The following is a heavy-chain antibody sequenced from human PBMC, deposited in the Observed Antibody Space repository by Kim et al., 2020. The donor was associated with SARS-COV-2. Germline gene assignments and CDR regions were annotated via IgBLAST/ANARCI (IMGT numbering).Heavy chain of an antibody. Sequence: GGSLRLSCAASGFTFSCYWMNWVRQAPGKGLVWVSCINSDGSSTCYADSVKGRFTISRDNAKNTLYLQMNSLRAEDTAVYYCARDLSCSGSNYWGQGTLVTTAS. J-gene: IGHJ4*02. D-gene: IGHD3-10*02. CDR3: ARDLSCSGSNY. V-gene: IGHV3-74*01. CDR2: INSDGSST. CDR1: GFTFSCYW.